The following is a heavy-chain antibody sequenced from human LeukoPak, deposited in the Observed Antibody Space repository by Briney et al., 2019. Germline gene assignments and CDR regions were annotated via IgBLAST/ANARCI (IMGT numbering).Heavy chain of an antibody. J-gene: IGHJ4*02. CDR2: ISGGGRT. V-gene: IGHV3-23*01. D-gene: IGHD1-1*01. CDR1: GFTFTSYA. CDR3: AEDLNWNDVKVLFDY. Sequence: GGSLRLSCAASGFTFTSYAMTWIRQAPGKGLEWVSSISGGGRTYYADSVKGRFTISRDNSKNTLYLQMNSLRAEDTAVYYCAEDLNWNDVKVLFDYWGQGTLVTVSS.